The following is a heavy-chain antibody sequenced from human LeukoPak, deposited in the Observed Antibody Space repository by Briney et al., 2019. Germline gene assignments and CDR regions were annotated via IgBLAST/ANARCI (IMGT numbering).Heavy chain of an antibody. CDR1: GLTFSSHW. D-gene: IGHD5-18*01. J-gene: IGHJ4*02. Sequence: GGSLRLSCAASGLTFSSHWMHWVRQAPGKGLVWVSRITNDGSSTTYADSVKGRFTISRDNAKNTLYLQMNSLRAEDTAVYYCTRVRGYAPDSWGQGTLVTVSS. CDR3: TRVRGYAPDS. CDR2: ITNDGSST. V-gene: IGHV3-74*01.